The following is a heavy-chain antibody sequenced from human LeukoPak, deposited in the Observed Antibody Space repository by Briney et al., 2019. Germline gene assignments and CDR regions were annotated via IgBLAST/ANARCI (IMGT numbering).Heavy chain of an antibody. V-gene: IGHV1-2*02. D-gene: IGHD4-17*01. CDR2: INPNSGGT. J-gene: IGHJ5*02. CDR3: ARDRLDYGDLFDP. CDR1: GKTLTGYY. Sequence: ASVKVSCKASGKTLTGYYMHWVRKAPGQGLEWMGWINPNSGGTNYAQKFQGRVTMTRDTSISTAYMELSRLRSDDTAVYYCARDRLDYGDLFDPWGQGTLVTVSS.